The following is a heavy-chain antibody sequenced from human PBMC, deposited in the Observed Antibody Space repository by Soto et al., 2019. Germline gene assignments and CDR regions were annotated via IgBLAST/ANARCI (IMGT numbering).Heavy chain of an antibody. D-gene: IGHD3-10*01. Sequence: QVQLLQSGAEVKKPGASVKVSCKASGYTFTGYFMHWVRQAPGQGLEWMGWINPYSGGADYAQSCQGRVTMTRDTSISTVYMELSRLRFDDTAVYYCARVIRGAYYNSPLDAWGQGTVVTVSS. CDR2: INPYSGGA. J-gene: IGHJ5*02. V-gene: IGHV1-2*02. CDR1: GYTFTGYF. CDR3: ARVIRGAYYNSPLDA.